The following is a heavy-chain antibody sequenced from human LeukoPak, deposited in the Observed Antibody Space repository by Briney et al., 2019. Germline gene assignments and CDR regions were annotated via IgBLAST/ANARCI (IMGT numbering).Heavy chain of an antibody. Sequence: ASVKVSCKASGYTFTSHNMNWVRQAPGQGLEWMGWINTNTGNPTYAQGFTGRFVFSLDTSVSTSYLQISSLKAEDTAVYYCARDPDYSNGVWFDPWGQGTLVTVSS. D-gene: IGHD4-11*01. CDR1: GYTFTSHN. J-gene: IGHJ5*02. CDR2: INTNTGNP. V-gene: IGHV7-4-1*02. CDR3: ARDPDYSNGVWFDP.